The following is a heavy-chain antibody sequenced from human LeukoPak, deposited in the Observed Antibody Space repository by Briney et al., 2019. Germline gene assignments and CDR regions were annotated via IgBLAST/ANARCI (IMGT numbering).Heavy chain of an antibody. Sequence: PGGSLRLSCAASGFTVSSNYMHWVRQAPGKGLEWVAVIWYDGSNKYCADSVKGRFTISRDNSKNTLYVQMNRLRVEDTAVYYCARDLGGSYGYFDYWGQGTLVTVSS. CDR3: ARDLGGSYGYFDY. CDR2: IWYDGSNK. D-gene: IGHD1-26*01. V-gene: IGHV3-33*08. J-gene: IGHJ4*02. CDR1: GFTVSSNY.